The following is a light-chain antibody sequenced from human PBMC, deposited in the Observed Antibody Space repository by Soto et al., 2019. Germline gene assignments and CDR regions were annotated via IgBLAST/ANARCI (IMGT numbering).Light chain of an antibody. Sequence: QSVLTQPASVSGSPGQSITISCTGTSSDVGGYKYVSWYQHHPGKAPKLMIYEVSNRPSGVSNRFSGSKSGNTASLTISGLQAEDEADYYCSSYTSSSTVVFGGGTQLTVL. CDR1: SSDVGGYKY. CDR2: EVS. CDR3: SSYTSSSTVV. J-gene: IGLJ2*01. V-gene: IGLV2-14*01.